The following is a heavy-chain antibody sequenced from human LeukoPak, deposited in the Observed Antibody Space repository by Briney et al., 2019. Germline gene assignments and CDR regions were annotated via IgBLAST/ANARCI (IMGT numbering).Heavy chain of an antibody. V-gene: IGHV4-34*01. CDR2: INHSGST. Sequence: PSETLSLTCAVYGGSFSGYYWSWIRQPPGKGLEWIGEINHSGSTNYNPSLKSRATISVDTSKNQFSLKLSSVTAADTAVYYCARGPQNCSGGSCYYYYFDYWGQGTLVTVSS. J-gene: IGHJ4*02. CDR3: ARGPQNCSGGSCYYYYFDY. CDR1: GGSFSGYY. D-gene: IGHD2-15*01.